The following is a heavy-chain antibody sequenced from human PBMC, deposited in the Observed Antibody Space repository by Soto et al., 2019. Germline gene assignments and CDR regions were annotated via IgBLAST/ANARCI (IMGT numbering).Heavy chain of an antibody. Sequence: ASVKVSCKASGYTFTGYYMHWVRQAPGQVLEWMGRINPNSGGTNYAQKFQGRVTITRDTSASTAYMELSSLRSEDTAVYYCARDRDNWNYEDYFDYWGQGTLVTVSS. V-gene: IGHV1-2*06. J-gene: IGHJ4*02. D-gene: IGHD1-7*01. CDR3: ARDRDNWNYEDYFDY. CDR2: INPNSGGT. CDR1: GYTFTGYY.